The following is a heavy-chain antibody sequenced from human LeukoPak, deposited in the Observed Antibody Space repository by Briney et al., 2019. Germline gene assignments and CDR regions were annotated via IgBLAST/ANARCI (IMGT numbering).Heavy chain of an antibody. CDR3: ARQDIAVAGSISY. CDR1: GFTFGKYW. V-gene: IGHV3-7*03. CDR2: IKLDGSEK. Sequence: PGGSLRLSCVASGFTFGKYWMSWVRQAPGKGLEWVANIKLDGSEKNYVDSVKGRFTISRDNTKNSLYLQMNSLRAEDTAVFYCARQDIAVAGSISYWGQGTLVTVSS. D-gene: IGHD6-19*01. J-gene: IGHJ4*02.